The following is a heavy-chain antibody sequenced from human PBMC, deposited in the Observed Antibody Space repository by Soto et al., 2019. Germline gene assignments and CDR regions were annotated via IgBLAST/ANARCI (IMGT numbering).Heavy chain of an antibody. Sequence: ASVKVSCKAAGYSFTDYHIHWVRQAPGQGLEWLGRINPKSGGTSTAQKFQGWVTMTTDTSISTASMELTRLTSDDTAIYYCARGDSTDCSNGVCSFFYNHDMDVWGQGTTVTVSS. J-gene: IGHJ6*02. CDR3: ARGDSTDCSNGVCSFFYNHDMDV. CDR1: GYSFTDYH. CDR2: INPKSGGT. V-gene: IGHV1-2*04. D-gene: IGHD2-8*01.